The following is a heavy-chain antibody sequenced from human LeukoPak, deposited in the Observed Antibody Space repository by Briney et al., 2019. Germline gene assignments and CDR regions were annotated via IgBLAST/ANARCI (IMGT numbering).Heavy chain of an antibody. J-gene: IGHJ3*02. CDR1: GGSISSYY. D-gene: IGHD3-9*01. Sequence: SETLSLTCTVSGGSISSYYWSWIREPPGKGLELIGCISYSGSTTYNPSLKSRVTISIDTSKNQFSLKLRSVTAADTVFFFWPKTAYDILTGYIDAFDIWGQGTMVTVSS. CDR2: ISYSGST. V-gene: IGHV4-59*08. CDR3: PKTAYDILTGYIDAFDI.